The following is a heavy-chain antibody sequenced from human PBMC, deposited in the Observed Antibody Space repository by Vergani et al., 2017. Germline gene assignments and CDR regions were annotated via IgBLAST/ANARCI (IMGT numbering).Heavy chain of an antibody. D-gene: IGHD4-23*01. Sequence: QVQLVQSGAEVKKPGSSVKVSCKASGGTFSSYTISWVRQATGQGLEWMGRIIPILGIANYAQKFQGRVTITADKSTSTAYMELSSLRSEDTAVYYYAGEAGYGGFVFGYWEQGTLVTVSA. CDR3: AGEAGYGGFVFGY. CDR1: GGTFSSYT. CDR2: IIPILGIA. J-gene: IGHJ4*02. V-gene: IGHV1-69*08.